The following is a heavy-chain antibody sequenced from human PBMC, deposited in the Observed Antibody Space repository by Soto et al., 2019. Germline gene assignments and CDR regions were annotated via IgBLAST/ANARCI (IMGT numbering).Heavy chain of an antibody. Sequence: SETLSLTCTVTGGSISTYYWSWIRQPPGKGLEWIGHIYYTGNTNYNPSLKSRVTISVDTSTNRFSLRLRSVSAADTAVYYCASTQSCDCHHPLAPWLQRTLVTV. CDR2: IYYTGNT. V-gene: IGHV4-59*13. D-gene: IGHD2-21*02. J-gene: IGHJ5*02. CDR1: GGSISTYY. CDR3: ASTQSCDCHHPLAP.